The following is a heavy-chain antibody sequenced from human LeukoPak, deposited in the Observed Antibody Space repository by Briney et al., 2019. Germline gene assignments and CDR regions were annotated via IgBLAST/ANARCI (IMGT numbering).Heavy chain of an antibody. V-gene: IGHV3-23*01. J-gene: IGHJ6*04. Sequence: GGSLRLSCAASGFTFSSYAMNWVRQAPGKGLEWVSRISDSGGSTYFADSVKGRFTISRDNSKNTLYLQMNSLRAEDTAVYYCAELGITMIGGVWGKGTTVTISS. CDR1: GFTFSSYA. D-gene: IGHD3-10*02. CDR2: ISDSGGST. CDR3: AELGITMIGGV.